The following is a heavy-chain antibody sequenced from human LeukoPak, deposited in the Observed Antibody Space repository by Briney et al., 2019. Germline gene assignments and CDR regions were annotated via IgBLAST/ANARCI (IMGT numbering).Heavy chain of an antibody. CDR3: ARDLYYYGSGTYYNWFDP. D-gene: IGHD3-10*01. V-gene: IGHV1-69*13. J-gene: IGHJ5*02. Sequence: GASVTVSFKSSVGTFSNYAISWVRQAPGQGREWMGGIIPFFDTTNYAQNFQGRVTITADESTSTAYMELSGLRSEDTAVYYCARDLYYYGSGTYYNWFDPWGQGTLVTVSS. CDR2: IIPFFDTT. CDR1: VGTFSNYA.